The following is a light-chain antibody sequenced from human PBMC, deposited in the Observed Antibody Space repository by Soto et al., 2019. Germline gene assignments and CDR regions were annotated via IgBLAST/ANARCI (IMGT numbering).Light chain of an antibody. V-gene: IGLV2-14*01. J-gene: IGLJ2*01. Sequence: QSALTQPASVSGSPGQSITISCTGTSSDVGGYNYVSWYQQHPGKAPKLMIYDVSNRPSGVSNRFSGSKSGNTASLTISGLQAEDAAAYYCSSYTSSSTRVVFGGGTKLTVL. CDR3: SSYTSSSTRVV. CDR1: SSDVGGYNY. CDR2: DVS.